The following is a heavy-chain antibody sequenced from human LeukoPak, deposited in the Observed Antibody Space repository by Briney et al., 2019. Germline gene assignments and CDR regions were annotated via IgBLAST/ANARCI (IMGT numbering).Heavy chain of an antibody. CDR1: GFTFSNYR. V-gene: IGHV3-74*01. D-gene: IGHD4-23*01. J-gene: IGHJ4*02. Sequence: GGSLRLSCTASGFTFSNYRMHWVRQAPGKGLVWVSRINSDGSRTTYADSVKGRFTISRDNAKNTLYLQMNSLRAEDTAVYYCARGYYGGHTGDYWGQGTLVTVSS. CDR3: ARGYYGGHTGDY. CDR2: INSDGSRT.